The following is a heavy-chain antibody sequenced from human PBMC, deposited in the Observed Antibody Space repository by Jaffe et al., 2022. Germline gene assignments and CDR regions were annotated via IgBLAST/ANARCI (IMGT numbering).Heavy chain of an antibody. V-gene: IGHV3-73*02. J-gene: IGHJ3*02. CDR3: TRHQETWSSGWYEDAFDI. CDR2: IRSKANSYAT. D-gene: IGHD6-19*01. Sequence: EVQLVESGGGLVQPGGSLKLSCAASGFTFSGSAMHWVRQASGKGLEWVGRIRSKANSYATAYAASVKGRFTISRDDSKNTAYLQMNSLKTEDTAVYYCTRHQETWSSGWYEDAFDIWGQGTMVTVSS. CDR1: GFTFSGSA.